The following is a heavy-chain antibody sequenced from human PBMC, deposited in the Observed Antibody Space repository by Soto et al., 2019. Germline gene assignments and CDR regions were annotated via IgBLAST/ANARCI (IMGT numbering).Heavy chain of an antibody. CDR2: IYYSGST. V-gene: IGHV4-31*03. CDR1: GGSISSGGYY. CDR3: ARAVAIHYYYYYMDV. D-gene: IGHD2-15*01. J-gene: IGHJ6*03. Sequence: QVQLQESGPGLVKPSQTLSLTCTVSGGSISSGGYYWSWIRQHPGKGLEWIGYIYYSGSTYYNPSLKSRVTISVDTSKNQFSLKLSSVTAEDTAVYYCARAVAIHYYYYYMDVWGKGTTVTVSS.